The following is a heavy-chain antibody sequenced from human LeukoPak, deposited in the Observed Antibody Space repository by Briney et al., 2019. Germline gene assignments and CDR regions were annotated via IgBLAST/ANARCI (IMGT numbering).Heavy chain of an antibody. J-gene: IGHJ4*02. CDR3: TTRYYDFWSGYLF. CDR2: IKSKTDGGTT. CDR1: GFTFSNAW. V-gene: IGHV3-15*01. Sequence: GGSLRLSCAASGFTFSNAWMSWVRQAPGKGLEWVGRIKSKTDGGTTDYAAPVKGRFTISRDDSKNTLYLQMNSLKTEDTAVYYCTTRYYDFWSGYLFWGQGTLVTVSS. D-gene: IGHD3-3*01.